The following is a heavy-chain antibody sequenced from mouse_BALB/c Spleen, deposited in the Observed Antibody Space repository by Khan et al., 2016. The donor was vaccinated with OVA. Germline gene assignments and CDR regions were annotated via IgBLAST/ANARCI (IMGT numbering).Heavy chain of an antibody. CDR1: GFTFSSYG. D-gene: IGHD2-3*01. Sequence: EVELVESGGGLVQPGGSLKLSCAASGFTFSSYGMSWVRQTPDKRLELVATINSNGGTTYYPDSVKGRFTISRDNAKNTLYLQMTSLKSEDTAMSYSTRGLYDGYCYYCGMDYWGQGTSVTVSS. CDR2: INSNGGTT. J-gene: IGHJ4*01. CDR3: TRGLYDGYCYYCGMDY. V-gene: IGHV5-6-3*01.